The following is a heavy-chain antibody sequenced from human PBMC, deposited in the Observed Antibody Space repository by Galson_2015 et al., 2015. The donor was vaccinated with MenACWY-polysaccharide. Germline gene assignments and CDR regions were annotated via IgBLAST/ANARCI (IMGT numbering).Heavy chain of an antibody. J-gene: IGHJ4*02. CDR3: ARDTPGYCTGGNCEDFDY. D-gene: IGHD2-15*01. Sequence: SVKVSCKASGYSFTSYAIHWVRQAPGQRLEWMGWINAGNGRTEYSQNFQGRVTITRDTSANTTYMELSSLTSEDTAVYYCARDTPGYCTGGNCEDFDYWGQGTLVTVSS. CDR2: INAGNGRT. CDR1: GYSFTSYA. V-gene: IGHV1-3*01.